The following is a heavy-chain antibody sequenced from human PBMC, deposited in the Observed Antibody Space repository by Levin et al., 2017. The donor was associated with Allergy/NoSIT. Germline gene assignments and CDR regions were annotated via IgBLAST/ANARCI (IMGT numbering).Heavy chain of an antibody. J-gene: IGHJ4*02. CDR3: TRGGAQCDY. CDR1: GFTFSSSW. CDR2: IKEDGSEI. Sequence: GGSLRLSCAASGFTFSSSWMTWVRQAPGKGLEWVANIKEDGSEIYYLDSVKGRFTISRDNAKNSLYLQMNSLRGEDTAVYYCTRGGAQCDYWGQGTLVTVSS. V-gene: IGHV3-7*01. D-gene: IGHD6-19*01.